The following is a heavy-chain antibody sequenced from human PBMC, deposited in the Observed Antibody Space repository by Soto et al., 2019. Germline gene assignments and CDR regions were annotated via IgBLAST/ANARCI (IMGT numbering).Heavy chain of an antibody. J-gene: IGHJ1*01. Sequence: QVQLQESGPGLVKPSETLSLTCTVSGGSMSGYHWTWIRQSPGKELEFIGSVFDSGSTKSNPSLRSRVAVSMDASKNQFSLTLSSVTATDTAAYYCASCLNSAGSCLRFLRWGQGTLVTVSS. CDR2: VFDSGST. V-gene: IGHV4-59*01. CDR1: GGSMSGYH. CDR3: ASCLNSAGSCLRFLR. D-gene: IGHD2-15*01.